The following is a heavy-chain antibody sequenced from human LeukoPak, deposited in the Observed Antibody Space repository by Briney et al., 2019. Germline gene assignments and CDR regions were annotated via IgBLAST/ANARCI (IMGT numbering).Heavy chain of an antibody. J-gene: IGHJ4*02. D-gene: IGHD2/OR15-2a*01. CDR2: INHSGST. CDR1: GGSFSGYY. Sequence: SETLSLTCAVYGGSFSGYYWSWIRQPPGKGLEWIGEINHSGSTNYNPSLKSRVTISVDASKNQFSLKLSSVTAADTAVYYCARGENYWGQGTLVTVSS. CDR3: ARGENY. V-gene: IGHV4-34*01.